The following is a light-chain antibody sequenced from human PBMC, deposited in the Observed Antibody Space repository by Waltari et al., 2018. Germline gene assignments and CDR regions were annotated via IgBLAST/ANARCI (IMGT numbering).Light chain of an antibody. CDR2: QYD. CDR3: QARDSTFWV. CDR1: KLGDKY. V-gene: IGLV3-1*01. J-gene: IGLJ3*02. Sequence: SYELTQPPSVSVSPGQTASITCSGDKLGDKYASWYQQKPGQSPVLIIYQYDKRPAGTPERCSGSSSGNTATLTISGTQAMDEADYYCQARDSTFWVFGGGTKLTVL.